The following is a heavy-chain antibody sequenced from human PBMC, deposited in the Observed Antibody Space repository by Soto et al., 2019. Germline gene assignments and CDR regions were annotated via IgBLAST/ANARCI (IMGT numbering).Heavy chain of an antibody. D-gene: IGHD1-20*01. V-gene: IGHV3-30-3*01. J-gene: IGHJ2*01. CDR1: GFSFSDHA. CDR3: ARDNRIAGIVPENGL. CDR2: VAHDGTSK. Sequence: GGSLRLSCAASGFSFSDHAMHWVRRAPGKGLEWVALVAHDGTSKYYAGSVKGRFTISSDKSSNTLFLQMDSLDTEDTAVYYCARDNRIAGIVPENGLWGRINLVPVS.